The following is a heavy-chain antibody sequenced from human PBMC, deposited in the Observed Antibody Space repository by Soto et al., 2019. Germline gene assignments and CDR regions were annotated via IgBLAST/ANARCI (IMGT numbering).Heavy chain of an antibody. Sequence: PSETLSLTCTVSGGSISGYDWSWIRQPPGKGLEWIGYMYNTGSTVYNPSFKSRVTISVDTSKNQFSLKLNSVTAADTAVYYCARDLWGYCGTDCYPLDVWGQGTTVT. V-gene: IGHV4-59*01. CDR3: ARDLWGYCGTDCYPLDV. J-gene: IGHJ6*02. CDR2: MYNTGST. CDR1: GGSISGYD. D-gene: IGHD2-21*02.